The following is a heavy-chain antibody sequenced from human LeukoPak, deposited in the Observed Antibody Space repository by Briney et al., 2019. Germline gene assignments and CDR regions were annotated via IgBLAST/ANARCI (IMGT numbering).Heavy chain of an antibody. CDR1: GFTFSDFA. V-gene: IGHV3-11*01. J-gene: IGHJ4*02. D-gene: IGHD4-11*01. CDR3: ARDKDYPRTHFDY. CDR2: ISSSGSTI. Sequence: GGSLKLSCAASGFTFSDFAMNWVRQAPGKGLEWVSYISSSGSTIYYADSVKGRFTISRDNAKNSLYLQMNSLRAEDTAVYYCARDKDYPRTHFDYWGQGTLVTVSS.